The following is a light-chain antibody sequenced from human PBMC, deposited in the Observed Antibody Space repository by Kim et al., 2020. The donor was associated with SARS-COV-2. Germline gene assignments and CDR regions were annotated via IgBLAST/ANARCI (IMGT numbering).Light chain of an antibody. J-gene: IGLJ3*02. V-gene: IGLV3-19*01. CDR1: SLKSYY. CDR3: NSRDSSGNHWV. CDR2: GKN. Sequence: SSELTQDPAVSVALGQPVRIKCQGDSLKSYYASWYQQKPGQAPVLVIYGKNNRPSGIPDRFSGSSSGNTASLTITGSQAEDEADYYCNSRDSSGNHWVFGGGTQLTVL.